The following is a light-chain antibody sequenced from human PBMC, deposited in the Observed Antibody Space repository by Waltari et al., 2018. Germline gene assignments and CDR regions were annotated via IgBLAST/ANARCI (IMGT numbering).Light chain of an antibody. CDR3: QQYYSSPRK. Sequence: DIVMTQSPDSLAVSLGERATINCKSSQSVLYNTNNKNYLAWYQQNPGQPPKLLIYWASTRQSGVPDRFSGGGSGTDFTLTISSLQAEDVAVYYCQQYYSSPRKFGQGTKVEIK. V-gene: IGKV4-1*01. CDR2: WAS. J-gene: IGKJ1*01. CDR1: QSVLYNTNNKNY.